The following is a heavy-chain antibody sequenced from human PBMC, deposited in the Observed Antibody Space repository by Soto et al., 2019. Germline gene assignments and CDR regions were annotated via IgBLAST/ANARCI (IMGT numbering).Heavy chain of an antibody. CDR1: GFTFANNA. D-gene: IGHD6-19*01. Sequence: EVQLLESGGGLVQPGGSLRLSCAAPGFTFANNARNWFPQAPGKGLEGVSVISGSGGSTYYADSVKGRFTISRDNSKNTLYLQMNSLRGEDTAVYYCARRSSGWDFDYWGQGTLVTVSS. J-gene: IGHJ4*02. CDR2: ISGSGGST. V-gene: IGHV3-23*01. CDR3: ARRSSGWDFDY.